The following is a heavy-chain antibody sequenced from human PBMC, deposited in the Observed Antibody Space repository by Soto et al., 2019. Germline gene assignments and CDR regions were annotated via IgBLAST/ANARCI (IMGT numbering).Heavy chain of an antibody. Sequence: QVQLVQSGAEVKKPGSSVKVSCKASGGTFSSHVFNWVRQAPGQGLEWMGGIMPIIGTANYAQKFQGRVTITADESTSTAYMELSRLRSEDTAVYYWARDLEFRDGNISHLDYWGQGTLVTGSS. J-gene: IGHJ4*02. CDR2: IMPIIGTA. CDR3: ARDLEFRDGNISHLDY. CDR1: GGTFSSHV. D-gene: IGHD3-10*01. V-gene: IGHV1-69*01.